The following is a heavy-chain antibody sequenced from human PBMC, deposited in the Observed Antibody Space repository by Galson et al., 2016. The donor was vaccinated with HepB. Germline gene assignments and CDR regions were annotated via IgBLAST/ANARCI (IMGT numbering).Heavy chain of an antibody. J-gene: IGHJ6*02. D-gene: IGHD3-10*01. V-gene: IGHV1-69*13. CDR2: IIPIFGTV. Sequence: SVKVSCKASGGTFSSYGISWVRQAPGQGLEWMGGIIPIFGTVNFAQKFQGRVTLSADESTSTAYVELSSLRSEDTAVYYCVRDKAAYYGSGSDRFYYYYGMDVWGQGTTVTVSS. CDR3: VRDKAAYYGSGSDRFYYYYGMDV. CDR1: GGTFSSYG.